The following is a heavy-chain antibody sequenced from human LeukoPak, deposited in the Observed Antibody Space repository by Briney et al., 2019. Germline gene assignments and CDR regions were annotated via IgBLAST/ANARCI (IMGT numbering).Heavy chain of an antibody. Sequence: GRSLRLSCVASGLTLDRYAMHWVRQGPGKGLGWVAGFSLDTDRIDYADSVRGRFTVSKDDAKKTLYLQMNNLRTEDTALYYCTKDITPGGADVWGQGTTVTVSS. CDR1: GLTLDRYA. V-gene: IGHV3-9*01. CDR3: TKDITPGGADV. CDR2: FSLDTDRI. D-gene: IGHD3-10*01. J-gene: IGHJ6*02.